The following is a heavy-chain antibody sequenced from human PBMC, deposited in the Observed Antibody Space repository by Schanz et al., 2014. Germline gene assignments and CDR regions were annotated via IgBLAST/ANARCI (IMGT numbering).Heavy chain of an antibody. CDR2: ISWNSGSI. CDR1: GFTFDDYA. D-gene: IGHD1-7*01. Sequence: EVQLVESGGGLVQPGGSLRLSCAASGFTFDDYAMHWVRQAPGKGLEWVSGISWNSGSIGYEDSVKGRFTISRDNSRNTLFLQMNSLRAEDTAVYYCVKDLGTATREGWAFASWGQGTLVTVSS. J-gene: IGHJ4*02. CDR3: VKDLGTATREGWAFAS. V-gene: IGHV3-9*01.